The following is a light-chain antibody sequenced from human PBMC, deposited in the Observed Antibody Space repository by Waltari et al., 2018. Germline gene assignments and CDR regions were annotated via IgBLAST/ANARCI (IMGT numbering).Light chain of an antibody. CDR1: SSDLRGHNY. V-gene: IGLV2-14*01. Sequence: QSALTQPASVSGSPGQTITISCTCTSSDLRGHNYVSWYQQHPGKAPKLMIYDVVKRPSGVSNRFSGSKSGNTASLTISGLQAEDDAIYYCSSYASSKFGGGTKLTVL. CDR2: DVV. CDR3: SSYASSK. J-gene: IGLJ2*01.